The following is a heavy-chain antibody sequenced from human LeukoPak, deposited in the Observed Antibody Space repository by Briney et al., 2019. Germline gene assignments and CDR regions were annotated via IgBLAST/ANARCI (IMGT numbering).Heavy chain of an antibody. CDR2: INPNSGST. D-gene: IGHD4-23*01. Sequence: GASVKVSCKASGYTFTAYYIHWVRQAPGQGLEWMGYINPNSGSTNYAQELLDRVTMTSDTSITTAYMELSGLRSDDTAVYYCARDDGNSRLNALDIWGQGTMVTVSS. CDR3: ARDDGNSRLNALDI. CDR1: GYTFTAYY. V-gene: IGHV1-2*02. J-gene: IGHJ3*02.